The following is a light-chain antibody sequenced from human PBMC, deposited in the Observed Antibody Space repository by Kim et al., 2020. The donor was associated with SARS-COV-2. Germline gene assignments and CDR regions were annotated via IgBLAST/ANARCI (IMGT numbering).Light chain of an antibody. CDR2: AAS. J-gene: IGKJ1*01. CDR1: QSISSY. CDR3: QQSYSTPWT. V-gene: IGKV1-39*01. Sequence: DIQMTQSPSSLSASVGDRVTITCRASQSISSYVNWYQQKSGKAPKVLIYAASILQSGDPSRFSGSGSGTDFTLTISSLQPEDFATYYCQQSYSTPWTFGQETKVDIK.